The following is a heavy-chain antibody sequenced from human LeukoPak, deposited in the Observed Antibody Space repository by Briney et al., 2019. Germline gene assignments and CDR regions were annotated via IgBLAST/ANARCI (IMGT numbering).Heavy chain of an antibody. V-gene: IGHV1-46*01. CDR3: ARDRAIYSSSWYGPFDY. Sequence: ASVKVSCKASGYTFTSYYMHWVRQAPGQGQEWMGIINPSGGSTSYAQKFQSRVTMTRDMSTSTVYMELSSLRSEDTAVYYCARDRAIYSSSWYGPFDYWGQGTLVTVSS. D-gene: IGHD6-13*01. CDR1: GYTFTSYY. CDR2: INPSGGST. J-gene: IGHJ4*02.